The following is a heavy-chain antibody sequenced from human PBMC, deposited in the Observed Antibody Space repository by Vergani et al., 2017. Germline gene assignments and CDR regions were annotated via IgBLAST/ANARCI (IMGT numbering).Heavy chain of an antibody. CDR3: ARGRITMVRGVMRYFDL. Sequence: QVQLQESGPGLVKSSETLSLTCSVSFDSIRNLYCNWIRQPPGKGLEWIGSIHYSENTNYNPSLKTRVTISVDTSKNQFSLKLSSVTAADTAVYYCARGRITMVRGVMRYFDLWGRGTLVTVSS. J-gene: IGHJ2*01. CDR2: IHYSENT. D-gene: IGHD3-10*01. V-gene: IGHV4-59*11. CDR1: FDSIRNLY.